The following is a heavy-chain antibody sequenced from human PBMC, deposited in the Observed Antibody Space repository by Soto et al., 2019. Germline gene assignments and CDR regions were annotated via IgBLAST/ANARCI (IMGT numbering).Heavy chain of an antibody. J-gene: IGHJ4*02. V-gene: IGHV4-4*02. D-gene: IGHD6-19*01. CDR3: ARSFGWYAIDY. CDR1: GGSISSSHF. CDR2: ISHSGSV. Sequence: QVLLQESGPGLVQPSGTLSLSCAVSGGSISSSHFWGWVRQPPGKGLEWVGDISHSGSVNYNPSIKRRVTISIDNSKTPLSLNLTSVTAADTAVYYCARSFGWYAIDYWGQGTLVIVSS.